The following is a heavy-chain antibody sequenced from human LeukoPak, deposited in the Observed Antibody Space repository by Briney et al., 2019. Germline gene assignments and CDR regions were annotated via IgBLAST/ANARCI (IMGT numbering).Heavy chain of an antibody. D-gene: IGHD1-26*01. CDR3: ARDSLLIVGPRGNAFDI. Sequence: GGSLRLSCAASGFTFSSYSMNWVRQAPGKGLEWVSYISSSSSTIYYADSVKGRFTISRDNAKNSLYLQMNSLRAEETAVYYCARDSLLIVGPRGNAFDIWGQGTMVTVSS. CDR1: GFTFSSYS. J-gene: IGHJ3*02. V-gene: IGHV3-48*04. CDR2: ISSSSSTI.